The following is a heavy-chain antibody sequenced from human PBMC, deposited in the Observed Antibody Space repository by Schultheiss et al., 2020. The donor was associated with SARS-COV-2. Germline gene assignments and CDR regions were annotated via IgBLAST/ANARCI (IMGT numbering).Heavy chain of an antibody. J-gene: IGHJ4*02. V-gene: IGHV3-33*08. CDR3: ARGSIAVAGTHYFDY. CDR1: GFTFSDYY. Sequence: GGSLRLSCAASGFTFSDYYMSWIRQAPGKGLEWVAVIWYDGSNKYYADSVKGRFTISRDNAKNSLYLQMNSLRAEDTAVYYCARGSIAVAGTHYFDYWGQGTLVTVSS. D-gene: IGHD6-19*01. CDR2: IWYDGSNK.